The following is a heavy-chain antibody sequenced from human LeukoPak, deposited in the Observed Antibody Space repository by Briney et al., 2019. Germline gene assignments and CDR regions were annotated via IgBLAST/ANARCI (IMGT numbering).Heavy chain of an antibody. CDR2: LNSNGGGT. J-gene: IGHJ4*02. V-gene: IGHV3-23*01. CDR1: GFTFNSYG. D-gene: IGHD1-26*01. Sequence: PGGSLRLSCAASGFTFNSYGMNWVRQAPGGGLEWVSCLNSNGGGTYYSDSVKGRFTISRDNSKNTLYLQMNSLRAEGTAVYYCGKATYSGSFPYVDFWGQGTLVTVSS. CDR3: GKATYSGSFPYVDF.